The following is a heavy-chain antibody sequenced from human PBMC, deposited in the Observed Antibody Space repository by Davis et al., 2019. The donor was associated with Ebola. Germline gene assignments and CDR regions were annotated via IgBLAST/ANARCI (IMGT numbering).Heavy chain of an antibody. CDR3: ARHLSGTAMVHFDY. V-gene: IGHV4-59*08. D-gene: IGHD5-18*01. CDR2: IYSSGTT. Sequence: PSETLSLTCTVSGCSISRYYWSWIRQPPGKGLEWIGYIYSSGTTNYNPSLKSRVTISVDTSKNQFSLRLSSVTAADTAVYYCARHLSGTAMVHFDYWGQGTLVTVSS. J-gene: IGHJ4*02. CDR1: GCSISRYY.